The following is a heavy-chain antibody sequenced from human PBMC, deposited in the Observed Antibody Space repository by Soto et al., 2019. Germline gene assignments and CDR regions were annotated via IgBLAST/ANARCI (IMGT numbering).Heavy chain of an antibody. CDR3: ACVSFDITGAHRYYYYYGMDV. J-gene: IGHJ6*02. Sequence: AASVKVSCKASGYTFTSYGISWVRQAPGQGLEWMGWISAYNGNTNYAQKLQGRVTMTTDTSTSTAYMELRSLRSDDTAEYYSACVSFDITGAHRYYYYYGMDVWGQGTTVTVSS. D-gene: IGHD1-20*01. CDR1: GYTFTSYG. CDR2: ISAYNGNT. V-gene: IGHV1-18*01.